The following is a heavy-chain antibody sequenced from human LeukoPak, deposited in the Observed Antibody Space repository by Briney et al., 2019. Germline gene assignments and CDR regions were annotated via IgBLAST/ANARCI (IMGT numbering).Heavy chain of an antibody. CDR1: GFTFSTYA. CDR3: AKKDSGLNPFDH. Sequence: GGSLRLSCAASGFTFSTYAMSWVRQAPGKGLEWVSGISPSGGDTPYADSVKGRFTISRDNSKNTLYLQMNSLRAEDTAVYYCAKKDSGLNPFDHWGQGTLVTVSS. J-gene: IGHJ4*02. V-gene: IGHV3-23*01. CDR2: ISPSGGDT.